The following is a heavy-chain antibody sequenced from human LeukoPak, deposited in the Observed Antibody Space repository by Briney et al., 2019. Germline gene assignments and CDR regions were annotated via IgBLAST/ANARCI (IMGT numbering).Heavy chain of an antibody. V-gene: IGHV4-4*07. CDR1: GGSISSYY. D-gene: IGHD3-3*01. J-gene: IGHJ4*02. CDR2: IYTSGST. CDR3: ARLVYDFWNGYSGFDY. Sequence: PSETLSLTCTVSGGSISSYYWSWIRQPAGKGLEWIGRIYTSGSTNYNPSLKSRVTMSVDTSKNQFSLKLSSVTAADTAVYYCARLVYDFWNGYSGFDYWGQGTLVTVSS.